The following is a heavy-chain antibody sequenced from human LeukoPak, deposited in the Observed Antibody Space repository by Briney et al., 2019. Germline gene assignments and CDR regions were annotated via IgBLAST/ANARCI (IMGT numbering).Heavy chain of an antibody. CDR1: DGSIRTYY. D-gene: IGHD3/OR15-3a*01. CDR2: IYYRGDI. CDR3: ATNKDWAEAD. J-gene: IGHJ4*02. Sequence: SETLSLTCSVSDGSIRTYYWCWIRQSPGQGLEWIGNIYYRGDINYNPSLKSRVIISIDTSKNQFSLKVTSLTAADTAVYYCATNKDWAEADWGQGTLVIVSS. V-gene: IGHV4-59*03.